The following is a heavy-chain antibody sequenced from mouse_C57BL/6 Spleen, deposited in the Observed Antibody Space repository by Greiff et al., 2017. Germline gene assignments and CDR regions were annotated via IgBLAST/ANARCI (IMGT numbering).Heavy chain of an antibody. Sequence: VQLQQSGPELVKPGASVKISCKASGYSFTGYYMNWVKQSPEKSLEWIGEINPSTGGTTYNQKFKAKATLTVDKSSSTAYMQLKSLTSEDSEVYYCARRDGYYAMDDWGQGTSVTVSS. CDR3: ARRDGYYAMDD. CDR2: INPSTGGT. CDR1: GYSFTGYY. D-gene: IGHD2-3*01. V-gene: IGHV1-42*01. J-gene: IGHJ4*01.